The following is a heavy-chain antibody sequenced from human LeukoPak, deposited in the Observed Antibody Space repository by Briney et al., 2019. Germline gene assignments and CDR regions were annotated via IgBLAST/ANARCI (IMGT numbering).Heavy chain of an antibody. D-gene: IGHD3-9*01. CDR2: ISYDGSNK. CDR1: GFTFSSYG. J-gene: IGHJ4*02. Sequence: GGSLRLSCAASGFTFSSYGMHWVRQAPGKGLEWVAVISYDGSNKYYADSVKGRFTISRDNSKNTLYLQMNSLRAEDTAVYYCARVRYYDILTGYYSRYFDYWGQGTLVTVSS. V-gene: IGHV3-30*03. CDR3: ARVRYYDILTGYYSRYFDY.